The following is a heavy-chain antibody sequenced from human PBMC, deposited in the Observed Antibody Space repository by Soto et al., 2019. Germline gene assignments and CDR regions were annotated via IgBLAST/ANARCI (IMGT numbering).Heavy chain of an antibody. Sequence: EVQLLESGGGLVQPGGSLRLSCAASGFTFSSYAMSWVRQAPGKGLEWVSAISGSGGSTYYADSVKGRFTISRDNSKNTLYLQMNSLRAEDTAVYYCAKDQTFFAAADTPNSFDYWGQGTLVTVSS. J-gene: IGHJ4*02. CDR3: AKDQTFFAAADTPNSFDY. CDR2: ISGSGGST. D-gene: IGHD6-13*01. CDR1: GFTFSSYA. V-gene: IGHV3-23*01.